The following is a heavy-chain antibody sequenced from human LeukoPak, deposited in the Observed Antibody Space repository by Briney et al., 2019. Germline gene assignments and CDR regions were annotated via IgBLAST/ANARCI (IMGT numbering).Heavy chain of an antibody. CDR2: IYYSGST. D-gene: IGHD3-22*01. J-gene: IGHJ4*02. CDR3: ARGIYYGSSGGGFFDY. Sequence: PSETLSLTCTVSGGSISSSSYYWGWIRQPPGKGLEWIGSIYYSGSTYYNPSLKRRVTISVDTSKNQFSLKLSSVTAADTAVYYCARGIYYGSSGGGFFDYWGQGTLVTVSS. V-gene: IGHV4-39*01. CDR1: GGSISSSSYY.